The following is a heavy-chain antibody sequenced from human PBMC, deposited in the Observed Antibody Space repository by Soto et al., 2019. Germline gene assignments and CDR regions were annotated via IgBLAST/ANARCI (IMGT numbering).Heavy chain of an antibody. CDR3: ARVRYADAFDI. CDR1: GGTFSSYA. CDR2: IIPIFGTA. Sequence: QVQLVQSGAEVKKPGSSVKVSCTASGGTFSSYAISWVRQAPGQGLEWMGGIIPIFGTANYAQKFQGRVTITADESTSTDYRELSSLRSEDTAVYYCARVRYADAFDIWGQGPMVTVSS. V-gene: IGHV1-69*01. D-gene: IGHD5-12*01. J-gene: IGHJ3*02.